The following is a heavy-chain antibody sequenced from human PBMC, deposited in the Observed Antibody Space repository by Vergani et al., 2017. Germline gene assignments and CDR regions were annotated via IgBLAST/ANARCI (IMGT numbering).Heavy chain of an antibody. J-gene: IGHJ5*02. D-gene: IGHD2-2*01. CDR3: ARQVGYGSSTCCTRDNWFDP. CDR2: IYPGDSDT. V-gene: IGHV5-51*01. Sequence: EVQLVQSGAEVKKPGESLTISCTGSGYSFTSSWIGWVRQLPGKGLEWMGIIYPGDSDTRYSPSFQGQVSISADKSISTAYLQWSSLKASDTAMYYCARQVGYGSSTCCTRDNWFDPWGQGTLVTVSS. CDR1: GYSFTSSW.